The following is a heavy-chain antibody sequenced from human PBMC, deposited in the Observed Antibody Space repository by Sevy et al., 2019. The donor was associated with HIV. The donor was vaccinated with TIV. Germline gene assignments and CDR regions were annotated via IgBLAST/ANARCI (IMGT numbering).Heavy chain of an antibody. CDR2: ISSSSSYI. CDR1: GFTFSSYS. J-gene: IGHJ4*02. CDR3: ARVHLSRGVTAMVLGFDY. V-gene: IGHV3-21*01. D-gene: IGHD5-18*01. Sequence: GGSLRLSCAASGFTFSSYSMNWVRQAPGKGLEWVSSISSSSSYIYYADSVKGRFTISRDNAKNSLYLQMNSLRAEDTAVCYCARVHLSRGVTAMVLGFDYWGQGTLVTVSS.